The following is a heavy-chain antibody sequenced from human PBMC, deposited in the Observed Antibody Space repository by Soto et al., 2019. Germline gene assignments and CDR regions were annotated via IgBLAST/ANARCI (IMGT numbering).Heavy chain of an antibody. V-gene: IGHV3-30*18. D-gene: IGHD5-18*01. Sequence: SLRLSCAASGFTFSSYGMHRVRQAPGKGLEWVAVISYDGSNKYYADSVKGRFTISRGNSKNTLYLQMNSLRAEDTAVYYCAKESPTAMDYLGQGTLVIVSS. CDR2: ISYDGSNK. CDR3: AKESPTAMDY. J-gene: IGHJ4*02. CDR1: GFTFSSYG.